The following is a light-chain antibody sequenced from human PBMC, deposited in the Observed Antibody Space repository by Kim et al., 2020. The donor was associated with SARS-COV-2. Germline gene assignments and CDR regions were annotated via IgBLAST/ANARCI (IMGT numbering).Light chain of an antibody. CDR1: SLRSYY. CDR3: NSRDSSGNHLVV. J-gene: IGLJ2*01. CDR2: GKN. V-gene: IGLV3-19*01. Sequence: LGQTVRITCQGDSLRSYYASWYQQKQGQAPVLVIYGKNNRPSGIPDRFSGSSSGNTASSTITGAQAEDEADYYCNSRDSSGNHLVVFGGGTQLTVL.